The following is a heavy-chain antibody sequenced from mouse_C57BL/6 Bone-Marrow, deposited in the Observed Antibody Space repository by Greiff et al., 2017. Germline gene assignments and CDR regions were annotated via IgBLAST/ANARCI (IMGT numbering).Heavy chain of an antibody. J-gene: IGHJ4*01. CDR2: INPSSGYT. CDR1: GYNFTSYT. Sequence: SGAELARPGASVKMSCKASGYNFTSYTMHWVKQRPGQGLEWIGYINPSSGYTKYNQTFKDKATLTADKSSSTAYLQLSSLTSEDSAVYYCARGFYYSMDYWGQGTSVTVSS. CDR3: ARGFYYSMDY. V-gene: IGHV1-4*01.